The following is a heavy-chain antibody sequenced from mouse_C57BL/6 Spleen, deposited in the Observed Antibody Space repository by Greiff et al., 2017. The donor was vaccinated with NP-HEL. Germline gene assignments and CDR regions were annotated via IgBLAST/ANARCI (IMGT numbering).Heavy chain of an antibody. Sequence: QVQLQQSGPELVKPGASVKISCKASGYAFSSSWMNWVKQRPGKGLEWIGRIYPGDGDTNYNGKFKGKATLTADKSSSTAYMQLSSLTSEDSAVYFCARENYSNLFAYWGQGTLVTVSA. CDR3: ARENYSNLFAY. D-gene: IGHD2-5*01. J-gene: IGHJ3*01. V-gene: IGHV1-82*01. CDR1: GYAFSSSW. CDR2: IYPGDGDT.